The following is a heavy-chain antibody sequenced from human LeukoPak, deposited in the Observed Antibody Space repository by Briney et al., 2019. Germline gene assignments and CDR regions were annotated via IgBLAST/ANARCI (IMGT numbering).Heavy chain of an antibody. Sequence: GGSLRLSCAASGFIFSTYGMYWVRQAPGKGLEWVAFIRHDGSIKNYADSVKGRSTISRDNSKNTLYLQMNSLRAEDTAVYYCAKDLITAAAGSVFDYWGQGTLVTVSS. J-gene: IGHJ4*02. CDR3: AKDLITAAAGSVFDY. V-gene: IGHV3-30*02. D-gene: IGHD6-13*01. CDR2: IRHDGSIK. CDR1: GFIFSTYG.